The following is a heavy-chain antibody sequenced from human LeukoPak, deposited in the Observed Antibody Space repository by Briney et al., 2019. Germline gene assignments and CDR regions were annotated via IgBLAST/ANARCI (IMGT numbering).Heavy chain of an antibody. Sequence: SETLSLTCTVSGYSISSGYYWGWIRQPPGKGLEWIGSIYHSGSTYYNPSLKSRVTISVDTSKNQFSLKLSAVTAADTAVYYCARAAGSGKNYYYYYYMDVWGKGTTVTVSS. J-gene: IGHJ6*03. CDR3: ARAAGSGKNYYYYYYMDV. CDR1: GYSISSGYY. V-gene: IGHV4-38-2*02. CDR2: IYHSGST. D-gene: IGHD3-10*01.